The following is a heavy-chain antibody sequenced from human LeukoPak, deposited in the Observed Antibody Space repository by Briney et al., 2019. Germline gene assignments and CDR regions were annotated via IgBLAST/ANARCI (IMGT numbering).Heavy chain of an antibody. CDR3: VREGFDGPFDN. CDR1: GFTFSSYG. CDR2: IYYDGSNQ. Sequence: QPGGSLRLSCAASGFTFSSYGMYWVRQAAGKGLEWVAVIYYDGSNQYYADSVKGRFTISRDNSNNMVYLQMNSLRAEDTAVYYCVREGFDGPFDNWGQGTLVTV. J-gene: IGHJ4*02. V-gene: IGHV3-33*07.